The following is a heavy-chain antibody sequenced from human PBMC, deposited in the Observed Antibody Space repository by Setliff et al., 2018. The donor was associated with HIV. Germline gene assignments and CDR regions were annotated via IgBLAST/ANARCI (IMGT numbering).Heavy chain of an antibody. CDR1: GFTFSSYA. J-gene: IGHJ4*02. D-gene: IGHD3-3*01. Sequence: GGSLRLSCAASGFTFSSYAMSWVRQAPGKGLEWVANIKQDGSEKYYVDSVKGRFTISKDNAKNSLYLQMNSLRAEDTAVYYCASVSDFWSVSFGYWGQGALVTVSS. CDR3: ASVSDFWSVSFGY. CDR2: IKQDGSEK. V-gene: IGHV3-7*03.